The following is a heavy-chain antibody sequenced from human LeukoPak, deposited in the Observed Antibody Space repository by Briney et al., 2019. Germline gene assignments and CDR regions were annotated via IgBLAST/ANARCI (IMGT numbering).Heavy chain of an antibody. CDR2: IFGSGGSA. V-gene: IGHV3-23*01. CDR3: AKTTVGYSSGRFPGWPADY. J-gene: IGHJ4*02. CDR1: GFAFGSYA. D-gene: IGHD2-15*01. Sequence: GGSLRLSCTASGFAFGSYAMYWVRQAPGKGLEWVSGIFGSGGSAHYADSVKGRFTISRDNSKNTGYLEMNSLGAKDSAVYYCAKTTVGYSSGRFPGWPADYWGQGTLVTVSS.